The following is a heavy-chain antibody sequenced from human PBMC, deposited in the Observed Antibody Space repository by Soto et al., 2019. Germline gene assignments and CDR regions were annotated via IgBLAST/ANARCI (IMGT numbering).Heavy chain of an antibody. V-gene: IGHV1-46*01. CDR2: INPSGGST. J-gene: IGHJ6*02. Sequence: VRQAPGQGLEWMGIINPSGGSTSYAQKFQGRVTMTRDTSTSTVYMELSSLRSEDTAVYYCARDLGLYQHGSGSPYYYYGMDVWGQGTTVTVSS. D-gene: IGHD3-10*01. CDR3: ARDLGLYQHGSGSPYYYYGMDV.